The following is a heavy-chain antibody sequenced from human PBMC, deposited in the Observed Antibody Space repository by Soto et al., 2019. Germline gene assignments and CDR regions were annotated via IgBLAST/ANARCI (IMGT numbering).Heavy chain of an antibody. J-gene: IGHJ4*02. CDR3: ARDLRFLEWLLPD. Sequence: GGSLRLSCAASGFTFSSYGMHWVRQAPGKGLEWVAVLWYDGSNKYYADSVKGRFTISRDNSKNTLYLQMNSLRAEDTAVYYCARDLRFLEWLLPDWGQGTLVTVSS. CDR1: GFTFSSYG. CDR2: LWYDGSNK. D-gene: IGHD3-3*01. V-gene: IGHV3-33*01.